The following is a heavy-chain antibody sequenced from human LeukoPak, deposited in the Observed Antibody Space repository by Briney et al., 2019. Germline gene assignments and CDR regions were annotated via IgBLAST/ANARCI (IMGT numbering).Heavy chain of an antibody. J-gene: IGHJ4*02. D-gene: IGHD1-26*01. V-gene: IGHV3-30*02. CDR1: GFTFSSYG. CDR2: IRYDGSNK. Sequence: GGSLRLSCAASGFTFSSYGMHWVRQAPGKGLEWVAFIRYDGSNKYYADSVKGRFTISRDNSKNTLYLQMNSLRAEDTAVYYCATSHSGSYGGFDYWGQGTLVTVTS. CDR3: ATSHSGSYGGFDY.